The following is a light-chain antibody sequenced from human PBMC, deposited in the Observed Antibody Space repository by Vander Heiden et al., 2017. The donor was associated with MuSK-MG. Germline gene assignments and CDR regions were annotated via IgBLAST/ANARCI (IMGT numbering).Light chain of an antibody. Sequence: DIQMTQSPSSLSASVGDRVTISCRASRDIDMFLNWYQQKPGKAPKLVIFVASNLQSGVPSRFRGSGSGTEYTLTISSLQPEDSATYYCQQGKSPPYTFGQGTKLEIK. CDR1: RDIDMF. J-gene: IGKJ2*01. V-gene: IGKV1-39*01. CDR2: VAS. CDR3: QQGKSPPYT.